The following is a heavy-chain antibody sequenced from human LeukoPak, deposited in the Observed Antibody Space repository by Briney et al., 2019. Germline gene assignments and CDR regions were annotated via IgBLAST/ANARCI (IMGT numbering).Heavy chain of an antibody. D-gene: IGHD1-26*01. V-gene: IGHV3-7*01. CDR1: GFTFSSFW. CDR2: ITQGGSDK. CDR3: ARDPFEL. Sequence: GGSLRLSCEASGFTFSSFWMSWVRQVPGKGLEWVATITQGGSDKFYVDSVKGRFTISGDNAKNSLYLQMNSLRAEDTAVYYCARDPFELWGQGTLVTVSS. J-gene: IGHJ4*02.